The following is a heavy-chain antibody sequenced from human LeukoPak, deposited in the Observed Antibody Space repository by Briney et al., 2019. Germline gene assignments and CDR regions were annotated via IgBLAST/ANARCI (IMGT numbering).Heavy chain of an antibody. V-gene: IGHV4-34*01. CDR2: INHSGST. D-gene: IGHD3-22*01. Sequence: SETLSLTCAVYGGSFSGYYWNWIRQPPGKGLEWIGEINHSGSTNYNPSLKSRVTISVDTSKNQFPLKLSSVTAADTAVYYCARDSPTMIVVVNAEGAFDIWGQGTMVTVSS. J-gene: IGHJ3*02. CDR3: ARDSPTMIVVVNAEGAFDI. CDR1: GGSFSGYY.